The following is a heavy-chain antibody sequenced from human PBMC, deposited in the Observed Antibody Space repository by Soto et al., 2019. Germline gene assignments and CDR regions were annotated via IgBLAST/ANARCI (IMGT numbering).Heavy chain of an antibody. D-gene: IGHD5-18*01. Sequence: EVQLLESGGGLVQPGGSLRLCCAASGFTFSSYAMSWVRQAQGKGLEWVSTISGSGGSTYYADSVKGRFTISRDNSKNTLYLQMNSLRAEDTAVYYCAKDGLGAYSYGSYHFDYWGQGALVTVSS. J-gene: IGHJ4*02. CDR3: AKDGLGAYSYGSYHFDY. CDR1: GFTFSSYA. V-gene: IGHV3-23*01. CDR2: ISGSGGST.